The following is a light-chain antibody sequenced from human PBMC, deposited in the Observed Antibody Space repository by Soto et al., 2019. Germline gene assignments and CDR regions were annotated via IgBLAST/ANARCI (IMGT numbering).Light chain of an antibody. CDR2: AVS. CDR3: SSFTSSITYV. Sequence: QSALTQPASVSGSPGQSITISCTGTRSDIGGYNSVSWYQQHPGKAPKLMISAVSNRPSGVSDRFSGSKSGNTASLTISGLQAEDEADYYCSSFTSSITYVFGTGTKLTVL. V-gene: IGLV2-14*03. CDR1: RSDIGGYNS. J-gene: IGLJ1*01.